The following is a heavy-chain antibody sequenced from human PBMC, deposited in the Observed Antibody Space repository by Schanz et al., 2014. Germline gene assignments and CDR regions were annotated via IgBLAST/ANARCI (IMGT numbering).Heavy chain of an antibody. V-gene: IGHV1-2*06. J-gene: IGHJ2*01. CDR1: GYTFTGYS. D-gene: IGHD6-6*01. CDR3: ARAGQDFEYSSLSPIWYFDL. Sequence: QVPLVQSGAEVTKPGASVKVSCTASGYTFTGYSMHWVRQAPGQGLEWMGRINPNSGGTDYAQKFQGRVTMTRDTSISTAYMELSRLRSDDTAVYYCARAGQDFEYSSLSPIWYFDLWGRGTLVTVSS. CDR2: INPNSGGT.